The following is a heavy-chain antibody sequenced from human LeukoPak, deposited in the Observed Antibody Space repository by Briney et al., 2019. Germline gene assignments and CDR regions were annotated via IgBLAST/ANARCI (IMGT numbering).Heavy chain of an antibody. CDR3: ATDYSGSYREFDY. CDR1: GFTFSSYS. CDR2: ISSSSSYI. V-gene: IGHV3-21*01. Sequence: GGSLRLSCAASGFTFSSYSMNWVRQAPGKGLEWVSSISSSSSYIYYADSVKGRFTISRDNAKNSLYLQMSSLRAEDTAVYYCATDYSGSYREFDYWGQGTLVTVSS. J-gene: IGHJ4*02. D-gene: IGHD1-26*01.